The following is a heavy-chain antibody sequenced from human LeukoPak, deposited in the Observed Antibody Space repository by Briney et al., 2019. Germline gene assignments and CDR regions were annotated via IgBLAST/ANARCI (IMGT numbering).Heavy chain of an antibody. Sequence: GGSLRLSCAASGFTFSSYAMSWVRQAPGKGLEWVSAISGSGGSTYYADSVKGRFTISRDNSKNTLYLQMNSLRAEDTAVYYCAKGGVVDSSSIHWVWGQGTLVTVSS. V-gene: IGHV3-23*01. D-gene: IGHD6-6*01. CDR2: ISGSGGST. CDR1: GFTFSSYA. J-gene: IGHJ4*02. CDR3: AKGGVVDSSSIHWV.